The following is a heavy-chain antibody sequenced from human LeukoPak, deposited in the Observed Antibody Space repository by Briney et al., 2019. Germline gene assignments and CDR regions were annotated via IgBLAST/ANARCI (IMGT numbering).Heavy chain of an antibody. D-gene: IGHD4-17*01. CDR2: ISYDGSNK. CDR3: ARVNGDYILDY. V-gene: IGHV3-30*03. Sequence: GGSLRLSCAASGFTFSSYGMHWVRQAPGKGLEWVALISYDGSNKYYVDSVKGRFTISRDNSKNTVYLQMNSLRAEDTAVYYCARVNGDYILDYWGQGTLVTVSS. CDR1: GFTFSSYG. J-gene: IGHJ4*02.